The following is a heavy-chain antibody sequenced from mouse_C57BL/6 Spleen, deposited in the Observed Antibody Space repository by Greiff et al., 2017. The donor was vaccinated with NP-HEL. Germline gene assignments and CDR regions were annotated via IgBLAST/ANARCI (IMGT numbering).Heavy chain of an antibody. V-gene: IGHV5-16*01. J-gene: IGHJ2*01. CDR2: INYDGSST. D-gene: IGHD1-1*01. CDR3: ARDRSSSLYYFDY. Sequence: EVKLVESEGGLVQPGSSMKLSCTASGFTFSDYYMAWVRQVPEKGLEWVANINYDGSSTYYLDSLKSRFIISRDNAKNILYLQMSSLKSEDTATYYCARDRSSSLYYFDYWGQGTTLTVSS. CDR1: GFTFSDYY.